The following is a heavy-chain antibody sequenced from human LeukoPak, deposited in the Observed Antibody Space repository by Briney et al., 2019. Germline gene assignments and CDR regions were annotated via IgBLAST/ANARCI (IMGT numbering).Heavy chain of an antibody. D-gene: IGHD5-24*01. J-gene: IGHJ4*02. Sequence: TSETLSLTCTVSGGSISSFYWSWIRQPPGKGLEWIGYISYSGSTNYNPSLKSRVSISVDTSKNQFTLKLNSVTAADTAVYYCARDQMATMLYYWGQGTLVTVSS. CDR1: GGSISSFY. CDR3: ARDQMATMLYY. V-gene: IGHV4-59*01. CDR2: ISYSGST.